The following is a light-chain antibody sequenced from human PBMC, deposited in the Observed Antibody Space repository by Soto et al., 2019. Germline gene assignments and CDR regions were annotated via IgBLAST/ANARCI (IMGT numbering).Light chain of an antibody. J-gene: IGLJ1*01. CDR2: DVT. Sequence: QSVLTQPASVSGSPGQSITISCTGTSSDVGGYNSVSWYQQHPGKAPKLILYDVTDRPSGVFYRFSGSKSGNTASLTISGLQAADEADYFCSSFTSSMTNVFGSGTKVTVL. CDR3: SSFTSSMTNV. CDR1: SSDVGGYNS. V-gene: IGLV2-14*01.